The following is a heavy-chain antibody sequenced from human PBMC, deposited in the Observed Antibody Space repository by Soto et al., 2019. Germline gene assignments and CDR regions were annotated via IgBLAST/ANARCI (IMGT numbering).Heavy chain of an antibody. CDR3: ARDERGSGSYFGRLNWFDP. D-gene: IGHD3-10*01. CDR1: GYTVSDLS. V-gene: IGHV1-24*01. Sequence: ASVKVSSKASGYTVSDLSMHWVRQAPGKGLEWMGGIDRYAGKTNYAQKVQGRVTLTTDTSTSTAYMELTSLTPDDTAVYYCARDERGSGSYFGRLNWFDPWGQGTLVTVSS. CDR2: IDRYAGKT. J-gene: IGHJ5*02.